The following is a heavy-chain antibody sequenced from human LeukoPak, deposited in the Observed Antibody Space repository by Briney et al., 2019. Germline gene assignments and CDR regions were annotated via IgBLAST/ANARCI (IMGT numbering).Heavy chain of an antibody. Sequence: PSETLSLTCAVYGGSFSGYYWSWIRQPPGKGLEWIGSMFYSGTPYYNPSLESRLTISDDTSNNQFSLRLSSVTAADTAVYYCAGRGSYSSGYYAYYFDYWGQGTLVTVSS. CDR1: GGSFSGYY. V-gene: IGHV4-34*12. D-gene: IGHD6-19*01. CDR2: MFYSGTP. J-gene: IGHJ4*02. CDR3: AGRGSYSSGYYAYYFDY.